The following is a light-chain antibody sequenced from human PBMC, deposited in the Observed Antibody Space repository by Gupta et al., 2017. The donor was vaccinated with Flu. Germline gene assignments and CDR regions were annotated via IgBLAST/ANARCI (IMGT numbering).Light chain of an antibody. CDR1: QSISRR. Sequence: SLSASLGDRATITCRASQSISRRLTWYQQKPGKAPKLVIYEASSWPSGIPSRFSGSGSGTDFTLTISSLEPEDFAVYFCQQSDSTPPDTFGQGTKVEIK. V-gene: IGKV1-39*01. CDR3: QQSDSTPPDT. J-gene: IGKJ1*01. CDR2: EAS.